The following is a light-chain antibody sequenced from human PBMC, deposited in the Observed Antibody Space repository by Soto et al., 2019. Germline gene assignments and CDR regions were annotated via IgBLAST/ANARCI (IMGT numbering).Light chain of an antibody. CDR2: DVD. CDR1: SSDVGGYNY. Sequence: QSALTQPASVSGSPGQSITISCTGTSSDVGGYNYVSWYQQHPAKAPKLMIFDVDKRPSGVPDRFSGSKSVNTASLTVSGLQAEDEADYYCSAYAGSIFVFGTGTKLTVL. J-gene: IGLJ1*01. CDR3: SAYAGSIFV. V-gene: IGLV2-8*01.